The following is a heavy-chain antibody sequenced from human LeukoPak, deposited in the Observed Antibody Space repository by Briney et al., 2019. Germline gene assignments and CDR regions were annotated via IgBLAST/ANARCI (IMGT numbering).Heavy chain of an antibody. CDR2: IYYSGST. V-gene: IGHV4-39*07. CDR1: GGSISSSSYY. J-gene: IGHJ3*02. CDR3: ARDSPGRSSSWLGAFDI. Sequence: SETLSLTCTVSGGSISSSSYYWGWIRQPPGKGLEWIGSIYYSGSTYYNPSLKSRVTISVDRSKNQFSLKLSSVTAADTAVYYCARDSPGRSSSWLGAFDIWGQGTMVTVSS. D-gene: IGHD6-13*01.